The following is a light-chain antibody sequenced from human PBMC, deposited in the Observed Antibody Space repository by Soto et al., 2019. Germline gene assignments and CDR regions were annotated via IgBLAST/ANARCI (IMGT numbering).Light chain of an antibody. CDR1: GSND. CDR3: ATWDDSLSGWV. Sequence: QSVLTQPPSASGTPGQRVTISCSRGSNDVNWYQQLPGTAPKLLIYINNQRPSGVPDRFSGSKSGTSASLAISGLQSEDEADYYCATWDDSLSGWVFGGGTKLTVL. V-gene: IGLV1-44*01. J-gene: IGLJ3*02. CDR2: INN.